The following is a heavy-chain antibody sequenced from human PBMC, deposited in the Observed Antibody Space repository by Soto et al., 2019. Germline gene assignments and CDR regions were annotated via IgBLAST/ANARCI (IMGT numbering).Heavy chain of an antibody. Sequence: SVKVSCKASGGTFSSYAISWVRQAPGQGLEWMGGIIPIFGTANYAQKFQGRVTITADESTSTAYMELNSLRDEDTAVYYCARCASGGYYNYYAMDVWGQGTTVTVSS. D-gene: IGHD2-15*01. CDR1: GGTFSSYA. J-gene: IGHJ6*02. V-gene: IGHV1-69*13. CDR2: IIPIFGTA. CDR3: ARCASGGYYNYYAMDV.